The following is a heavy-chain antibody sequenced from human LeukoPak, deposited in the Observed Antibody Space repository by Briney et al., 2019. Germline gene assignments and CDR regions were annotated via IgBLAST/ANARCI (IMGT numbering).Heavy chain of an antibody. CDR3: ARGSGSYYQADDWFDP. Sequence: GGSLRLSCAASGFTFSSYWMHWVRQAPGKGLVWVSRINSDGSSTSYADSVKGRFTISRDNAKNTLYLQMNSLRAEDTAVYYCARGSGSYYQADDWFDPWGQGTLVTVSS. CDR1: GFTFSSYW. V-gene: IGHV3-74*01. D-gene: IGHD1-26*01. J-gene: IGHJ5*02. CDR2: INSDGSST.